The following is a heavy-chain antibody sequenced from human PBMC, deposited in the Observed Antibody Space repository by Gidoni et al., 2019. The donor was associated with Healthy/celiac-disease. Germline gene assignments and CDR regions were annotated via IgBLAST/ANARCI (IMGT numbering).Heavy chain of an antibody. Sequence: QVQLVESGGGVVQPGRSLRLSCAASGFTFSSYGMHWVRQAPGKGLEWVAVISYDGSNKYYADSVKGRFTISRDNSKNTLYLQMNSLRAEDTAVYYCAKDEDHIVVVVAAIGYMDVWGKGTTVTVSS. CDR2: ISYDGSNK. D-gene: IGHD2-15*01. J-gene: IGHJ6*03. CDR1: GFTFSSYG. V-gene: IGHV3-30*18. CDR3: AKDEDHIVVVVAAIGYMDV.